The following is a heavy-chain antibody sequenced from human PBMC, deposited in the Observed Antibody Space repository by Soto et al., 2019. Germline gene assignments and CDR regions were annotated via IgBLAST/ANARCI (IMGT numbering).Heavy chain of an antibody. V-gene: IGHV4-39*01. D-gene: IGHD3-3*01. CDR3: ASLSITIFGAEYYFDY. Sequence: QLQLQESGPGLVKPSETLSLTCTVSGGSISSSSYYWGWIRQPPGKGLEWIGSIYYSGRTYYNPSLKSRVTISVDTSKNQFSLKLSSVTAADTAVYYCASLSITIFGAEYYFDYWGQGTLVTVSS. CDR1: GGSISSSSYY. J-gene: IGHJ4*02. CDR2: IYYSGRT.